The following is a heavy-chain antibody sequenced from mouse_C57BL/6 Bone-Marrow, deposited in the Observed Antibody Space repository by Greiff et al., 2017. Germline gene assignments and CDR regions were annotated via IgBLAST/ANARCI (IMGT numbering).Heavy chain of an antibody. D-gene: IGHD3-2*02. J-gene: IGHJ2*01. CDR1: GYSITSGYY. CDR2: ISYDGSN. V-gene: IGHV3-6*01. Sequence: EVKVEESGPGLVKPSQSLSLTCSVTGYSITSGYYWNWIRQFPGNKLEWMGYISYDGSNNYNPSLKNRISITRDTSKNQFFLKLNSVTTEDTATYYCARGGEAGDYWGQGTTLTVSS. CDR3: ARGGEAGDY.